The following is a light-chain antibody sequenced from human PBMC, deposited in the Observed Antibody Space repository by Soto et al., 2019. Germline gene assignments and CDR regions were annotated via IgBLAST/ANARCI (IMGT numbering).Light chain of an antibody. CDR2: GAS. CDR3: QQYNNWPYT. Sequence: EIVMTQSPATLSVYPGERATLSCRASQSVSSNLAWYQQKPGQAPRLLIYGASTRATGIPASFSGSGSGTEFSLIISSLQSEDFAVYYCQQYNNWPYTFGQGTKLEIK. J-gene: IGKJ2*01. CDR1: QSVSSN. V-gene: IGKV3-15*01.